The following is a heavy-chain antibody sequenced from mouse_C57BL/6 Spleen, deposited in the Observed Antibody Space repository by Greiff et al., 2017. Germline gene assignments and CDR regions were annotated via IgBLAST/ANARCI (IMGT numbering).Heavy chain of an antibody. CDR1: GYTFTGYW. Sequence: QVQLKESGAELMKPGASVKLSCKATGYTFTGYWIEWVKQRPGHGLEWIGEILPGSGSTNYNEKFKGNATFTADTSSNTAYMQLSSLTTEDSAIYYCARTLFYAMYYWGQGTSVTVSS. CDR2: ILPGSGST. J-gene: IGHJ4*01. CDR3: ARTLFYAMYY. V-gene: IGHV1-9*01.